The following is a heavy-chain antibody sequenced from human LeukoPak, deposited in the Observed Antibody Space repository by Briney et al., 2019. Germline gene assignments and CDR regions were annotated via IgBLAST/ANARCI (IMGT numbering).Heavy chain of an antibody. Sequence: ASVKVSCKASGGTFSSYGISWVRQAPGQGLEWMGWISAYNGNTNYAQKLQGRVTMTTDTSTSTAYMELRSLRSDDTAVYYCARMVGYYYYMDVWGKGTTVTVSS. CDR3: ARMVGYYYYMDV. J-gene: IGHJ6*03. V-gene: IGHV1-18*01. D-gene: IGHD3-10*01. CDR2: ISAYNGNT. CDR1: GGTFSSYG.